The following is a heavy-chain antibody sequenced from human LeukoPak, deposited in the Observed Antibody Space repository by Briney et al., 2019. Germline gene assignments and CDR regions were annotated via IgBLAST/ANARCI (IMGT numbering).Heavy chain of an antibody. CDR2: IRSIAYGGTT. CDR3: TRGGPPWYFDY. J-gene: IGHJ4*02. Sequence: GGSLRLSCTASGFTFGDYAVSWVRQAPGKGLEGVGFIRSIAYGGTTQYAASMKGRFTISRDDSTAIAYLQMNSLKTEDAAVYYCTRGGPPWYFDYWGQGTLVTVSS. CDR1: GFTFGDYA. V-gene: IGHV3-49*04.